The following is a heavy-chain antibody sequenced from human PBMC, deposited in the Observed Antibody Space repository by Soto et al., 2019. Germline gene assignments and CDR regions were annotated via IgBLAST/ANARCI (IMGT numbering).Heavy chain of an antibody. V-gene: IGHV4-34*01. CDR1: GGSFSGYY. D-gene: IGHD5-12*01. CDR3: ASRHVEMATILQLGCADNWFDP. CDR2: INHSGST. J-gene: IGHJ5*02. Sequence: QVQLQQWGAGLLKPSETLSLTCAVYGGSFSGYYWSWIRQPPGKGLEWIGEINHSGSTNYNPSLKSRVTISVVTSNNQFSLKLSSVAAADTAVYYCASRHVEMATILQLGCADNWFDPWGQGTLVTVSS.